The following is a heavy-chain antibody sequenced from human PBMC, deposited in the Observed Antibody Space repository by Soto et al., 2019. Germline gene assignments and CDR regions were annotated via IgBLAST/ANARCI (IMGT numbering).Heavy chain of an antibody. CDR1: GFTFSSYA. CDR3: AKDPGYSGYPECFDY. CDR2: ISGSGGST. J-gene: IGHJ4*02. V-gene: IGHV3-23*01. Sequence: GGSLRLSCAASGFTFSSYAMSWVRQAPGKGLEWVSAISGSGGSTYYADSVKGRFTISRDNSKNTLYLQMNSLRAEDTAVYYCAKDPGYSGYPECFDYWGQGTLVTVSS. D-gene: IGHD5-12*01.